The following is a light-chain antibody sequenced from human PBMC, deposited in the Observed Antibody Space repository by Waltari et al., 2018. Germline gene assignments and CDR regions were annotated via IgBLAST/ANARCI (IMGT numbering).Light chain of an antibody. CDR2: STS. V-gene: IGKV3-15*01. CDR3: QQYKKWPPKLT. J-gene: IGKJ4*01. CDR1: HSVSSD. Sequence: IVMTQSPATLSVSPGERATLSCRARHSVSSDLAWYQQNPGQAPLLLIYSTSTRATGIPARFSGSGFGTEFTLTISSLQSEDVAVYHCQQYKKWPPKLTFGGGTKVEIK.